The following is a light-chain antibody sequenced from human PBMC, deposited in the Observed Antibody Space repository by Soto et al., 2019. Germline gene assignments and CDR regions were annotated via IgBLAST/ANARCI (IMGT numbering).Light chain of an antibody. J-gene: IGLJ1*01. CDR3: CSYAGSSTFV. V-gene: IGLV2-23*02. CDR1: SSDVGSYNL. CDR2: EVS. Sequence: QSVLTQPASVSGSPGQSITFSRTGPSSDVGSYNLVSWYQQHPGKAPKLMIYEVSKRPSGVSNRFSGSKSGNTASLTISGLQAEDEADYYCCSYAGSSTFVFGTGTKVTVL.